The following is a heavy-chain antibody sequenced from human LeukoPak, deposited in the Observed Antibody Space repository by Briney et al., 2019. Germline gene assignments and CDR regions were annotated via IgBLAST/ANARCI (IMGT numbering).Heavy chain of an antibody. CDR1: GFTFSSYA. D-gene: IGHD5-18*01. V-gene: IGHV3-30*04. CDR2: ISYDGSNK. CDR3: AASPPGIQLWLR. Sequence: GGSLRLSCAASGFTFSSYAMHWVRQAPGKGLEWVAVISYDGSNKYYADSVKGRFTISRDNSKNTLYLQMNSLRAEDTAVYYCAASPPGIQLWLRWGQGTLVTVSS. J-gene: IGHJ4*02.